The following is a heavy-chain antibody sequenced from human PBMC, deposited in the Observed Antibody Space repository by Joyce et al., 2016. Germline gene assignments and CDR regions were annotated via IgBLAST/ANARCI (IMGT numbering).Heavy chain of an antibody. J-gene: IGHJ4*02. CDR1: GLTLSNYG. CDR3: AKILTATYSSGWFLDY. V-gene: IGHV3-30*18. Sequence: QVQLVESGGGVVQPGRSLRLSCAASGLTLSNYGVHWVRQDPGKGLEWVAVISYDGIYKYYADSGKGRFTISRDNSKNTVFLERNSLRTEDTAVYYCAKILTATYSSGWFLDYWGQGTLVTVSS. D-gene: IGHD6-25*01. CDR2: ISYDGIYK.